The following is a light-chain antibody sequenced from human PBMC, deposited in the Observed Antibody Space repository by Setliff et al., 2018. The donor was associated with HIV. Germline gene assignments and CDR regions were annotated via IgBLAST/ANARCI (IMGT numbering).Light chain of an antibody. CDR3: QSYDSSLSTYG. Sequence: QSVLTQPPSVSGAPGQRVTISCTGSSSNIGAGYDVHWYQQLPGTAPKLLIHGNNNRPSGVPDRFSGSNSGTSASLAITGLQAEDEADYYCQSYDSSLSTYGFGTGTKVTVL. CDR2: GNN. J-gene: IGLJ1*01. CDR1: SSNIGAGYD. V-gene: IGLV1-40*01.